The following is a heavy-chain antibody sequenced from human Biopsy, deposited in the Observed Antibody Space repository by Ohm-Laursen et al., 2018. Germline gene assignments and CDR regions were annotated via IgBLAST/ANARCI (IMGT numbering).Heavy chain of an antibody. CDR3: ARDGKRWDYSTYFSWHFDL. V-gene: IGHV3-30*03. D-gene: IGHD4-11*01. J-gene: IGHJ2*01. Sequence: SLRLSCAASGFTFTSYAMHWVRQAPGKGLEWVAVISYDGSGEYYADSLQGRFIISRDNPKNTVDLQMNSLRAEDRAVYFCARDGKRWDYSTYFSWHFDLWGRGTLVTVSS. CDR1: GFTFTSYA. CDR2: ISYDGSGE.